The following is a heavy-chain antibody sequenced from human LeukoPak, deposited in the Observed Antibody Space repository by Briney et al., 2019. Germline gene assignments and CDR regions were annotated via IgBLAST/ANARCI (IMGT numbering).Heavy chain of an antibody. D-gene: IGHD1-26*01. J-gene: IGHJ4*02. CDR1: GGSISSGGYY. V-gene: IGHV4-31*03. CDR2: IYYSGST. CDR3: ARGGGSGSREVDY. Sequence: SETLSLTCTVSGGSISSGGYYWSWIRQHPGKGLEWIGYIYYSGSTYYNPSLKSRVTISVDTPKNQFSLKLSSVTAADTAVYYCARGGGSGSREVDYWGQGTVVTVSS.